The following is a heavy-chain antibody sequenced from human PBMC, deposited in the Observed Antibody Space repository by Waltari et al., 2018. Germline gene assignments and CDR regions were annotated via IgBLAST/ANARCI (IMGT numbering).Heavy chain of an antibody. V-gene: IGHV3-7*01. J-gene: IGHJ4*02. Sequence: EVQLVEYGGGLVQPGGSRRLSCAACGLPFSRFWMTWVRQAPGKGLEWVANINEDGSEKHYVDSVKGRFTISRDNAKNSLFLQMNSLRADDTAVYYCASGGHVDYCGQGTLVTVSS. CDR1: GLPFSRFW. CDR3: ASGGHVDY. CDR2: INEDGSEK.